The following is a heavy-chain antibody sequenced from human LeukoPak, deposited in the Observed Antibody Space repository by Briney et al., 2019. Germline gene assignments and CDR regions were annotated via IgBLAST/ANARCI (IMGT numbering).Heavy chain of an antibody. CDR3: ARLTAIRRGAGNRYYYGMDV. CDR1: GFTFSSYS. J-gene: IGHJ6*02. V-gene: IGHV3-21*01. D-gene: IGHD1-14*01. Sequence: PGGSLRLSCAASGFTFSSYSMNWVRQAPGEGLEWVSSISTSSTYVYYADSVKGRFTISRDNAKNSLYLQMNSLRVEDTAVYYCARLTAIRRGAGNRYYYGMDVWGQGTTVTVSS. CDR2: ISTSSTYV.